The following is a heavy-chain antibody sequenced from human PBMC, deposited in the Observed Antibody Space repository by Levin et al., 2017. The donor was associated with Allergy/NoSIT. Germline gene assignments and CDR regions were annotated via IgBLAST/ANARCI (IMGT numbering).Heavy chain of an antibody. CDR1: GGSFSGYY. D-gene: IGHD7-27*01. V-gene: IGHV4-34*01. CDR2: INHSGST. J-gene: IGHJ4*02. Sequence: GSLRLSCAVYGGSFSGYYWSWIRQPPGKGLEWIGEINHSGSTNYNPSLKSRVTISVDMSKNQFSLKLSSVTAAATAVYYCARLSSNWGVHYWGQGTLVTVSS. CDR3: ARLSSNWGVHY.